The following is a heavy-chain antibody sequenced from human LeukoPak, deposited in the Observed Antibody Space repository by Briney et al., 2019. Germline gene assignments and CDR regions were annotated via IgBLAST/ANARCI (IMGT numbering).Heavy chain of an antibody. V-gene: IGHV4-34*01. CDR3: ARGGYCSSTSCYANIHFDY. Sequence: SETLSLTCAVSGGSFSGYYWTWIRQPPGKGLEWIGEINHSGSTNYNPSLKSRVTISVDTSKNQFSLKLSSVTAADTAVYYGARGGYCSSTSCYANIHFDYWGQGTLVTVSS. CDR2: INHSGST. CDR1: GGSFSGYY. J-gene: IGHJ4*02. D-gene: IGHD2-2*01.